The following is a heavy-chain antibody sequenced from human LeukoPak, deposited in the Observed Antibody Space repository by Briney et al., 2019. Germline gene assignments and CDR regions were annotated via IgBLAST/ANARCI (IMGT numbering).Heavy chain of an antibody. V-gene: IGHV3-48*03. D-gene: IGHD3-10*02. CDR2: ISGSGSTI. J-gene: IGHJ6*04. CDR3: AELGITMIGGV. CDR1: GFTFNSYE. Sequence: PGGSLRLSCAASGFTFNSYEMNWVRQAPGKGLEWVSYISGSGSTIYYADSVKGRFTISRDNAKNSLYLQMNSLRAEDTAVYYCAELGITMIGGVWGKGTTVTISS.